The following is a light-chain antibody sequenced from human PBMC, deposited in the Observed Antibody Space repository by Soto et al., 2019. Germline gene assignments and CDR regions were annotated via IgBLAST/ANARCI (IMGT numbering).Light chain of an antibody. CDR3: SSYTSSSTYVV. CDR2: DVT. J-gene: IGLJ2*01. V-gene: IGLV2-14*03. CDR1: SSDVGAYNY. Sequence: QSVLTQPASVSGSPGQSITISCTGTSSDVGAYNYVPWYQQHPGKAPNLMIFDVTNRPSGVSNRFSGSKSGNTASLTISGLQAEDEADYYCSSYTSSSTYVVFGGGTKLTVL.